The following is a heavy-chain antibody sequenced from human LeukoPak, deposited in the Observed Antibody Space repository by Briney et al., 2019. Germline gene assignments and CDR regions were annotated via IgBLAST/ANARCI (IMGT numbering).Heavy chain of an antibody. J-gene: IGHJ4*02. Sequence: SQTLSLTCAISGDSVSGSPAVWNWIRQSPSRGLEWLGRAYYRSKWYIDYPESVKGRITITPDTSKNQFSLHLNSVTPEDTAVYYCARGAVRGGTNFDYWGQGTLVTVSS. CDR3: ARGAVRGGTNFDY. V-gene: IGHV6-1*01. CDR1: GDSVSGSPAV. D-gene: IGHD3-10*01. CDR2: AYYRSKWYI.